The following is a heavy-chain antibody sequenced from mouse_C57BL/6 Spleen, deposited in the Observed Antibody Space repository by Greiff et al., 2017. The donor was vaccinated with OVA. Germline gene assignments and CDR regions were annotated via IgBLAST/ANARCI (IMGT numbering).Heavy chain of an antibody. Sequence: VQLQESGAELVKPGASVKISCKASGYAFSSYWMNWVKQRPGKGLEWIGQIYPGDGDTNYNGKFKGKATLTADKSSSTAYMQLSSLTSEDSAVYFCAREGYGYDGSWFAYWGQGTLVTVSA. V-gene: IGHV1-80*01. CDR3: AREGYGYDGSWFAY. J-gene: IGHJ3*01. CDR2: IYPGDGDT. D-gene: IGHD2-2*01. CDR1: GYAFSSYW.